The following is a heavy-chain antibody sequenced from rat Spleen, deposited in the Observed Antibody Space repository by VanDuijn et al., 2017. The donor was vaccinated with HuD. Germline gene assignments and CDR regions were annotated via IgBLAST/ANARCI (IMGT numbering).Heavy chain of an antibody. Sequence: EVQLVESDGGLVQPGRSLKLSCAASGFTFSDYYMAWVRQAPTKGLEWVATISSGDSSGHSGTYYRDSVKGRFTISRDNAKSTLSLQMDSLRSEDTATYYCTTLGDYSSEFAYWGQGTLVTVSS. D-gene: IGHD1-2*01. CDR2: ISSGDSSGHSGT. CDR3: TTLGDYSSEFAY. CDR1: GFTFSDYY. V-gene: IGHV5-29*01. J-gene: IGHJ3*01.